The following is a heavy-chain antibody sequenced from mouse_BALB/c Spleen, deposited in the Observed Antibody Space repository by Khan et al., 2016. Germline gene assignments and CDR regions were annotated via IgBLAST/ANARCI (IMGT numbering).Heavy chain of an antibody. D-gene: IGHD2-4*01. CDR2: IRSKSNNYAT. CDR1: GFTFNTYA. V-gene: IGHV10-1*02. Sequence: EMQLVESGGGLVQPKGSLKLSCAASGFTFNTYAMNWVRQAPGKGLEWVARIRSKSNNYATYYADSVKDRFTISRDDSQSMLYLQMNNLKTEDTAMYYCVGYDYDYWGQGTSVTVSS. CDR3: VGYDYDY. J-gene: IGHJ4*01.